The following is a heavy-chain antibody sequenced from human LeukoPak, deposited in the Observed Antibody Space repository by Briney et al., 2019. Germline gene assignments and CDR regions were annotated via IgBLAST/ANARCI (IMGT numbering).Heavy chain of an antibody. CDR2: IYYSGST. V-gene: IGHV4-59*01. Sequence: PSETLSLTCTVSGGSISSYYWSWIRQPPGKGLEWIGYIYYSGSTNYNPSLKSRVTISVDTSKNQFSLKLSSVTAADTAVYYCARELYEIAAAGTAWFDPWGQGTLVTVSP. CDR3: ARELYEIAAAGTAWFDP. J-gene: IGHJ5*02. D-gene: IGHD6-13*01. CDR1: GGSISSYY.